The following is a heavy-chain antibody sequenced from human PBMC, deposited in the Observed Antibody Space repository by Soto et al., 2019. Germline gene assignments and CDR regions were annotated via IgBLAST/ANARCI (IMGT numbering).Heavy chain of an antibody. D-gene: IGHD2-2*01. CDR3: AKDQAPVVPAAIDF. CDR1: GYTFTSYD. CDR2: INAGNSNT. Sequence: GASVKVSCKASGYTFTSYDMHWVRQAPGQRLEWMGWINAGNSNTKYSQKFQGRVTITRDTSASTAYMELSSLRSEDTAVYYCAKDQAPVVPAAIDFWGQGTLVTVSS. V-gene: IGHV1-3*01. J-gene: IGHJ4*02.